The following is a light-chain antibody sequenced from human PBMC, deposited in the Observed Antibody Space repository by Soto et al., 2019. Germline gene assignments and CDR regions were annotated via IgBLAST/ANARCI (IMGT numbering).Light chain of an antibody. Sequence: EIVLTQSPATLSLSPGERATLSCRASQSVSSYLAWYQQKPGQAPRLLIYDASNRATGIPARFSGSGSGTEFTLTISSLEPEDFAVYYCKQGSTTWTFGEGTKVEIK. V-gene: IGKV3-11*01. CDR3: KQGSTTWT. J-gene: IGKJ1*01. CDR1: QSVSSY. CDR2: DAS.